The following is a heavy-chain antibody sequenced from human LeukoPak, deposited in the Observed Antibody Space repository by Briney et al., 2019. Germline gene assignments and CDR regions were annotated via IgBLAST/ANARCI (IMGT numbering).Heavy chain of an antibody. D-gene: IGHD3-10*01. CDR2: ISSSSSYI. CDR1: GFTFSSYS. Sequence: PGGPLRLSCAASGFTFSSYSMNWVRQAPGKGLEWVSSISSSSSYIYYADSVKGRFTISRDNAKNSLYLQMNSLRAEDTAVYYCASGITKNVGYFDYWGQGTLVTVSS. V-gene: IGHV3-21*01. J-gene: IGHJ4*02. CDR3: ASGITKNVGYFDY.